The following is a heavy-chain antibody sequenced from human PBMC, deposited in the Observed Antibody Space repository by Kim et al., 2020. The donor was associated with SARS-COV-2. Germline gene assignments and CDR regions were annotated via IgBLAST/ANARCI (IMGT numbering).Heavy chain of an antibody. CDR3: ARDQDYHFTPEVDLHS. Sequence: DYVKGGFTISKDNAKESLFLQMNSLRPEDTAVYYCARDQDYHFTPEVDLHSWGQGTLVTVSS. D-gene: IGHD3-10*01. V-gene: IGHV3-11*05. J-gene: IGHJ4*02.